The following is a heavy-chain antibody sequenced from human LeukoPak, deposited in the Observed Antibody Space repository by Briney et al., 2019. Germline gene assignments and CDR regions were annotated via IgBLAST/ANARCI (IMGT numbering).Heavy chain of an antibody. Sequence: GGSLRLSCAASGFTLSSYAMSWVRQAPGKGLEWVSAISGSGGSTYYADSVKGRFTISRDNSKNTLYLQMNSLRAEDTAVYYCAKGSLLWFGEFPFDYWGQGTLVTVSS. V-gene: IGHV3-23*01. CDR3: AKGSLLWFGEFPFDY. D-gene: IGHD3-10*01. CDR1: GFTLSSYA. CDR2: ISGSGGST. J-gene: IGHJ4*02.